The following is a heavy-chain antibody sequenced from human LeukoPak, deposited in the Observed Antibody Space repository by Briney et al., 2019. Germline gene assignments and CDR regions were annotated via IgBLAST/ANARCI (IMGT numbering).Heavy chain of an antibody. J-gene: IGHJ6*02. Sequence: SETLSLTCTVSGGSISSYYWSWIRQPAGKGLEWIGRIYTSGSTNYNPSLKGRVTMSVDTSKNQFSLKLTSVTAADTAVYYCAKEDIVVVTKYIHYGMDVWGQGTTVTVSS. CDR2: IYTSGST. CDR3: AKEDIVVVTKYIHYGMDV. CDR1: GGSISSYY. V-gene: IGHV4-4*07. D-gene: IGHD2-15*01.